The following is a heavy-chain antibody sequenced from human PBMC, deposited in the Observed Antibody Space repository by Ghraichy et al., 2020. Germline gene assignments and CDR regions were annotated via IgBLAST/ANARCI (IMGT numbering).Heavy chain of an antibody. CDR3: VRDPYYVSRTYRRAGDYFNY. J-gene: IGHJ4*02. D-gene: IGHD3-16*02. V-gene: IGHV1-18*01. CDR2: ISVHSGDT. CDR1: GFRFDSYG. Sequence: ASVKVSCKTSGFRFDSYGMSWVRQAPGQGLEWMAWISVHSGDTTYAQNFQGRVTVTTDMSTNTAYMELRSLTSADTAVYYCVRDPYYVSRTYRRAGDYFNYWGLGTLVIVSS.